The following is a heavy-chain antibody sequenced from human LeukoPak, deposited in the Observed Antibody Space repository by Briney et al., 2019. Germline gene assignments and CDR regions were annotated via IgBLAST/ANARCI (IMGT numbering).Heavy chain of an antibody. V-gene: IGHV4-61*02. Sequence: PSQTLSLTCTVSGCSISSGSYYWSWIRQPAGKGLEWIGRIYTSGSTNYNPSLKSRVTISVDTSKNQFSLKLSSVTAADTAVYYCARDPGTGFWSGPDYYGMDVWGQGTTVTVSS. CDR1: GCSISSGSYY. J-gene: IGHJ6*02. D-gene: IGHD3-3*01. CDR3: ARDPGTGFWSGPDYYGMDV. CDR2: IYTSGST.